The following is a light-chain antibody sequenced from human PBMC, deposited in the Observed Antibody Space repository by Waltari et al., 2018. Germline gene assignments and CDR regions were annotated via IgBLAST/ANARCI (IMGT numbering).Light chain of an antibody. CDR1: QSIGDL. V-gene: IGKV1-5*03. CDR2: KAS. J-gene: IGKJ1*01. CDR3: QQYHHFWT. Sequence: DIQMPQSPSTLSAFVGDRVTITCRARQSIGDLLAWYQQKPGTAPKLLIYKASTLQSGVPSRFSGSGSGADFTLTIAGLQTDDFAIYYCQQYHHFWTFGQGTKVEMK.